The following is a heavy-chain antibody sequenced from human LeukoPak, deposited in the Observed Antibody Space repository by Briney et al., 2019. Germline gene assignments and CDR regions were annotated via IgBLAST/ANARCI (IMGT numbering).Heavy chain of an antibody. V-gene: IGHV1-8*01. J-gene: IGHJ6*02. CDR2: MNSNSGNT. CDR3: ARGLISRKMIVVVISSYYGMDV. D-gene: IGHD3-22*01. Sequence: ASVKVSCKASGYTFTSYDINWVRQATGQGLEWMGWMNSNSGNTGYAQKFQGRVTMTRNTSISTAYVELSSLRSEDTAVYYCARGLISRKMIVVVISSYYGMDVWGQGTTVTVSS. CDR1: GYTFTSYD.